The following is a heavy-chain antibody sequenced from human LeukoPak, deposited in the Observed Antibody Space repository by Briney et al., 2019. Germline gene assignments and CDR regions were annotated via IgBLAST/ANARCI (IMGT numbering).Heavy chain of an antibody. CDR2: IDHSGST. V-gene: IGHV4-38-2*02. CDR1: GYSISSGYY. CDR3: ARLHYMDV. J-gene: IGHJ6*03. Sequence: SETLSLTCTVSGYSISSGYYWGWIRQPPGKGLEWTGSIDHSGSTNYNPSLKSRVTISVDTSKNQFSLKLSSVTAADTAVYYCARLHYMDVWGKGTTVTISS.